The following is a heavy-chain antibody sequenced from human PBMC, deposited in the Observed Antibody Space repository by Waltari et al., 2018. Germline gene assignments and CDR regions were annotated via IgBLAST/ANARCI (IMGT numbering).Heavy chain of an antibody. CDR3: ARGGYSGYDWRAGGDY. CDR2: MDRDGSST. Sequence: EVQLMESGGGLVQPGGSLRLSCAASGFSFSNYWMHWVRQGPGKGLVWVSRMDRDGSSTSYADSVKGRFTISRDNAKNTLYLQMNSLRAEDTAVYYCARGGYSGYDWRAGGDYWGQGTLVTVSS. J-gene: IGHJ4*02. D-gene: IGHD5-12*01. CDR1: GFSFSNYW. V-gene: IGHV3-74*01.